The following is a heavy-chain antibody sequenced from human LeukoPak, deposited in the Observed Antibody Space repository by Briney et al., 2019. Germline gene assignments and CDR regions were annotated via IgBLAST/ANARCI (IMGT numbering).Heavy chain of an antibody. CDR2: IYTSGGA. CDR3: AREDSESSDYYYVY. J-gene: IGHJ4*02. Sequence: SETLSLTCTVSGGSISSYYWSWIRQPAGKGLVWIGRIYTSGGADYNPSLKGRLTMSLDTSKKQFSLKLSSVTAADTAVYYCAREDSESSDYYYVYWGQGTLVTVSS. CDR1: GGSISSYY. V-gene: IGHV4-4*07. D-gene: IGHD3-22*01.